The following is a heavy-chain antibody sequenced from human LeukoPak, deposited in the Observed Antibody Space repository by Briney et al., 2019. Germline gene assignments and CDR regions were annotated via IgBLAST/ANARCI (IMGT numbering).Heavy chain of an antibody. CDR1: GFTFSSYS. J-gene: IGHJ6*03. D-gene: IGHD6-13*01. CDR2: ISRSSSYI. V-gene: IGHV3-21*01. Sequence: PGGSLRLSCAASGFTFSSYSMNWVRQAPGKGLEWVSSISRSSSYIYYADSVKGRFTISRDNAKNSLYLQMNSLRAEDTAVYYCARDSSSGDDYYYYYYMDVWGKGTTVTVSS. CDR3: ARDSSSGDDYYYYYYMDV.